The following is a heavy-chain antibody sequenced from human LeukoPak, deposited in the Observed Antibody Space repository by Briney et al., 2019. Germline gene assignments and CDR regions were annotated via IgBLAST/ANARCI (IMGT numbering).Heavy chain of an antibody. V-gene: IGHV4-34*01. CDR1: GGSFGGYY. J-gene: IGHJ6*03. CDR2: INHTGST. Sequence: SETLSLTCGVLGGSFGGYYWTWIRQPPGRGLEWIGEINHTGSTNYNPSLKSRVIISVDTSKNQFSLKLSSVTAADTAVYYCAREKAAADFYYYYYMDVWGKGTTVTVSS. CDR3: AREKAAADFYYYYYMDV. D-gene: IGHD6-13*01.